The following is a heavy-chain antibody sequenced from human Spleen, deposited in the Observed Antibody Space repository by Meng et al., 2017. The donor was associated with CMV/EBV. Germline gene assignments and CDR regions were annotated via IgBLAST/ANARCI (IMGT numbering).Heavy chain of an antibody. V-gene: IGHV4-34*01. Sequence: YGGPFSDYYWNWIRQPPGKGLEWIGEISHSGSTNYNPSLKSRVTISVDTSKNQFSLKLSSVTAADTAVYYCARTPYRKDWLLRDFDYWGQGTLVTVSS. CDR1: GGPFSDYY. J-gene: IGHJ4*02. D-gene: IGHD3/OR15-3a*01. CDR2: ISHSGST. CDR3: ARTPYRKDWLLRDFDY.